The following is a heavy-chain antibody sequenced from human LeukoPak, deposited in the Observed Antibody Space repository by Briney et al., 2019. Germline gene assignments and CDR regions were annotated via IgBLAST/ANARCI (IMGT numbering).Heavy chain of an antibody. J-gene: IGHJ5*02. D-gene: IGHD3-10*01. CDR1: GGSFSGYY. V-gene: IGHV4-34*01. CDR2: INHSGST. CDR3: ARVSDIWFRLVRFDP. Sequence: SETLSLTCAVYGGSFSGYYWSWIRQPPGKGLEWIGEINHSGSTNYNPSLKSRVTISVDTSKNQFSLKLSSVTAADTAVYYCARVSDIWFRLVRFDPWGQGTLVTVSS.